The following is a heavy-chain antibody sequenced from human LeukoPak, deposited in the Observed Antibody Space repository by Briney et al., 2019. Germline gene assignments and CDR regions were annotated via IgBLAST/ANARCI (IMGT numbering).Heavy chain of an antibody. J-gene: IGHJ4*02. Sequence: PGGSLRLSCAASGFTFSSYGMHWVRQAPGKGLEWVAVISYDGNSEYYADSVKGRFTISRDNSKKTLYLQMNSLRVEDTAVYYCAKADFGYSSGWVDYWGQGTLVTVSS. CDR1: GFTFSSYG. D-gene: IGHD6-19*01. CDR3: AKADFGYSSGWVDY. CDR2: ISYDGNSE. V-gene: IGHV3-30*18.